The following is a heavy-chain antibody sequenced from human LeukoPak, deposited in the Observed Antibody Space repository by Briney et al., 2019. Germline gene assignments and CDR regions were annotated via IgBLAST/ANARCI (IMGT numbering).Heavy chain of an antibody. CDR2: IQSKTDGGTP. CDR1: GFTFNDAW. V-gene: IGHV3-15*01. Sequence: NSGGSLRLSCAASGFTFNDAWMSWIRQAPGKGLEWVGRIQSKTDGGTPDYAAPVKARFTISRDDSTNTLHLQMNSLKTEDTAVYYCTTDRGALTSWGQGTLVTVSS. CDR3: TTDRGALTS. D-gene: IGHD3-10*01. J-gene: IGHJ5*02.